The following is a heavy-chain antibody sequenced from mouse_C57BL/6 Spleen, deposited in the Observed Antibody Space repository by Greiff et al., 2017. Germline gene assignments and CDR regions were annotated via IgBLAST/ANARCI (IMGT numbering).Heavy chain of an antibody. CDR2: ISAGGSYT. CDR1: GFTFSSYA. Sequence: EVQLQESGGGLVKPGGSLKLSCAASGFTFSSYAMSWVRQTPEKRLEWVATISAGGSYTYYPDNVKGRFTISRDNAKNNLYLQMSHLKPEDTTMYYCARDPIYDSSHYFDDWGQGTTLTVSS. D-gene: IGHD2-12*01. V-gene: IGHV5-4*01. J-gene: IGHJ2*01. CDR3: ARDPIYDSSHYFDD.